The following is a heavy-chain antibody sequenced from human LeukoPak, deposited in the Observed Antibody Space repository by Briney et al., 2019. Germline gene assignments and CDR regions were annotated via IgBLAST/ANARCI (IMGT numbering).Heavy chain of an antibody. D-gene: IGHD2-2*02. V-gene: IGHV1-3*03. CDR3: TLYNY. J-gene: IGHJ4*02. Sequence: ASVKVSCKTSGYGFTSQDMHWVRQAPGQSLEWMGCINPGNGDTKYSQDFQGRVTITRDTSATTAYMELSSLRSDDMAVYYCTLYNYWGQGTLVTVSS. CDR2: INPGNGDT. CDR1: GYGFTSQD.